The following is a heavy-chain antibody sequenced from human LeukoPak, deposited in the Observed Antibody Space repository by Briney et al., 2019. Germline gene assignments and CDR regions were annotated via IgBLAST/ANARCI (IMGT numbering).Heavy chain of an antibody. J-gene: IGHJ4*02. V-gene: IGHV4-34*01. D-gene: IGHD2-2*02. Sequence: SETLSFTCAVYGGSFSGYYWSWIRQPPGKGLEWIGEINHSGSTNYNPSLKSRVTISVDTSKNQFSLKLSSVTAADTAVYYCARGAAILMFDYWGQGTLVTVSS. CDR3: ARGAAILMFDY. CDR1: GGSFSGYY. CDR2: INHSGST.